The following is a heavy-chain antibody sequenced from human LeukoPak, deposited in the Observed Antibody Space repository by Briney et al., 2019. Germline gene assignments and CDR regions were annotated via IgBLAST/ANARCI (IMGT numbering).Heavy chain of an antibody. V-gene: IGHV3-23*01. J-gene: IGHJ3*02. CDR1: GFTFSSYA. Sequence: LGGSLRLSCAASGFTFSSYAMSWVRQAPGKGLEWVSALSGSGDSTYYADSVKGRFTISRDNSKNTLYLQMNSLRAEDTAVYYCAKDTLVGALPPGAFDIWGQGTMVTVSS. CDR3: AKDTLVGALPPGAFDI. D-gene: IGHD1-26*01. CDR2: LSGSGDST.